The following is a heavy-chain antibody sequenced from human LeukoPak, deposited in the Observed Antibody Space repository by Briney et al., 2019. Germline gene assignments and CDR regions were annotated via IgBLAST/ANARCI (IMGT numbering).Heavy chain of an antibody. CDR1: GFTVSSNY. CDR3: ARVYYSSSYDYWYFDL. V-gene: IGHV3-20*04. Sequence: PGGSLRLSCAASGFTVSSNYMSWVRQAPGKGLEWVSGINWNGGSTGYADSVKGRFTISRDNAKNSLYLQMNSLRAEDTALYYCARVYYSSSYDYWYFDLWGRGTLVTVSS. D-gene: IGHD6-13*01. CDR2: INWNGGST. J-gene: IGHJ2*01.